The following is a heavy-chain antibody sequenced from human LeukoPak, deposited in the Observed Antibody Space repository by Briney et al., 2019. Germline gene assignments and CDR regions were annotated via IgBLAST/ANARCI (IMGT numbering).Heavy chain of an antibody. CDR3: ARGRTYSFDY. CDR1: GFTFSTYD. CDR2: ISSDGNNK. V-gene: IGHV3-30-3*01. J-gene: IGHJ4*02. D-gene: IGHD2-15*01. Sequence: LSGGSLRRSCAASGFTFSTYDIHWVRQAPGKGLEWVAVISSDGNNKYYADSVKGRFTISRDNSKKTLYLHMNSLRAEDTSVYYCARGRTYSFDYWGQGTLVTVSS.